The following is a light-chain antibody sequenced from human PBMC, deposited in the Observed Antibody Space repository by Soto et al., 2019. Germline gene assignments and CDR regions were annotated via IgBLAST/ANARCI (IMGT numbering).Light chain of an antibody. CDR1: QSVSSSY. CDR3: QQYGSSPL. V-gene: IGKV3-20*01. Sequence: EIVLTQSPGTLSLSPGERATLSCRASQSVSSSYLAWYQQKPGQAPRLLIYGASSRATGIPDRFSGSGSGTDFTLTISRLEPEDFAVYYCQQYGSSPLFGPGTKVGIK. CDR2: GAS. J-gene: IGKJ3*01.